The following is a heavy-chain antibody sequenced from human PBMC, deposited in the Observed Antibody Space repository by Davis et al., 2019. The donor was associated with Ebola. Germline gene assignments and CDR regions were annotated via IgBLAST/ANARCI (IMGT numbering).Heavy chain of an antibody. V-gene: IGHV3-30*02. Sequence: GESLKISCAASGFTFSSYGMHWVRQAPGKGLEWVAFIRYDGSNKYYADSVKGRFTISRDNSKNTLYLQMNSLRAEDTAVYYCARHPPRRSDYWGQGTLVTVSP. CDR2: IRYDGSNK. J-gene: IGHJ4*02. CDR3: ARHPPRRSDY. CDR1: GFTFSSYG.